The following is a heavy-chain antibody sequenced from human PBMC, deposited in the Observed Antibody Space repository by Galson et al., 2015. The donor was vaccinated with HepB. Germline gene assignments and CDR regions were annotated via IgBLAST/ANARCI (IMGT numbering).Heavy chain of an antibody. V-gene: IGHV4-39*01. D-gene: IGHD6-19*01. Sequence: SETLSLTCTVSGGSISSSSHYWGWIRQPPGKGLEWLGNISYTGSTYYNPSLRSRVTISVDTSKNQFSLKLSSVTAADTAVYYCARRPVIWQWLGGGFDSWGQGTLVTVSS. CDR3: ARRPVIWQWLGGGFDS. J-gene: IGHJ4*02. CDR1: GGSISSSSHY. CDR2: ISYTGST.